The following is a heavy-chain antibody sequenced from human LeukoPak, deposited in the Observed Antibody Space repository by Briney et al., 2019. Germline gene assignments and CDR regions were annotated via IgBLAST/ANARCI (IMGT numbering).Heavy chain of an antibody. Sequence: PGGTLRLSCAASGFTFSSYGMSGVRQAPGKGLEWVSAISGSGGSTYYADSVKGRFTISRDNSKNALYLQMNILRAEDTAVYYCAKKLPLGFGEFGLDYWGQGTLVTVSS. CDR3: AKKLPLGFGEFGLDY. V-gene: IGHV3-23*01. D-gene: IGHD3-10*01. J-gene: IGHJ4*02. CDR1: GFTFSSYG. CDR2: ISGSGGST.